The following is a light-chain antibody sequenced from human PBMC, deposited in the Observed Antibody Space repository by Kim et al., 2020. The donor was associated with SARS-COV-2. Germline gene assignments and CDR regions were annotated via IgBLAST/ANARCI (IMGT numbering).Light chain of an antibody. CDR2: RNN. CDR3: AAWDDSLNGVV. J-gene: IGLJ2*01. V-gene: IGLV1-44*01. CDR1: RSTIATND. Sequence: GQRVTISCSGSRSTIATNDVNWYQQLPGTAPKLRIYRNNQRPSGVPDRFSGSKSGTSASLAISGLQSDDEADYYCAAWDDSLNGVVFGGGTQLTVL.